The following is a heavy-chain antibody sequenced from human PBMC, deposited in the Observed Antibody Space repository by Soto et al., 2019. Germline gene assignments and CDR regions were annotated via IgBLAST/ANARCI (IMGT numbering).Heavy chain of an antibody. V-gene: IGHV1-18*01. D-gene: IGHD3-22*01. CDR3: ARGNYDSSGYYYVQGAFAI. J-gene: IGHJ3*02. Sequence: ASVKVSCKASGYTFTSYGISWVRQAPGQGLEWMGWISAYNGNTNYAQKLQGRVTMTTDTSTSTAYMELRSLRSDDTAVYYCARGNYDSSGYYYVQGAFAIWGQGTMVTVSS. CDR2: ISAYNGNT. CDR1: GYTFTSYG.